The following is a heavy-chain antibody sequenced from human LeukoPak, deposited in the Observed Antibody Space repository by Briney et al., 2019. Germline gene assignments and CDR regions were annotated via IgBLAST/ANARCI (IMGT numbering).Heavy chain of an antibody. CDR3: ARDKIAAAARFDY. D-gene: IGHD6-13*01. V-gene: IGHV3-21*01. CDR1: GFTFSSYS. J-gene: IGHJ4*02. Sequence: GGSLRLSCAASGFTFSSYSMNWVRQAPGKGLECVSSISSSSSYIYYADSVKGRFTISRDNAKNSLYLQMNSLRAEDTAVYYCARDKIAAAARFDYWGQGTLVTVSS. CDR2: ISSSSSYI.